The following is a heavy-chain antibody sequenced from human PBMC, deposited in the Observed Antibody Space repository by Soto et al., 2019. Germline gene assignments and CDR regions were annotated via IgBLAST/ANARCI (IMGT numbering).Heavy chain of an antibody. CDR2: MNPNSGNT. Sequence: QVQLVQSGAEVKKPGASVKVSCKASGYTFTSYDINWVRQATGQGFEWMGWMNPNSGNTGYAQTFQGRVTMTRDTSITTAYLELSSLTSEDTAVYFGAISPRNWGFHYWGQGTLVTVSS. CDR1: GYTFTSYD. V-gene: IGHV1-8*01. D-gene: IGHD7-27*01. J-gene: IGHJ4*02. CDR3: AISPRNWGFHY.